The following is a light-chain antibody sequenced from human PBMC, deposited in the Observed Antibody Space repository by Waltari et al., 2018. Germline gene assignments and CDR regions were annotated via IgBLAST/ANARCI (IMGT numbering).Light chain of an antibody. V-gene: IGLV3-1*01. CDR2: QDT. CDR3: QAWDSRGV. J-gene: IGLJ3*02. CDR1: KLGDRY. Sequence: SSERTQPPSVAVSPGQRANITCSGDKLGDRYVSWYQQKPGQSPILIIYQDTKRPSGIPERFSGSNSGNTATLTIGGTQTMDEADYYCQAWDSRGVFGGGTKLTVL.